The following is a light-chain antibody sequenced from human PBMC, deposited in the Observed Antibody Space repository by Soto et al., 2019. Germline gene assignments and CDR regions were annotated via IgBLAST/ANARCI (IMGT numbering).Light chain of an antibody. V-gene: IGLV2-14*01. CDR1: RSDVGAYNY. CDR2: EVS. Sequence: QYALTQPASVSGSPGQSITISCTGTRSDVGAYNYVSWYQQHPGKAPKLMIYEVSNRPSGVSDRFSGSRSGNTASLTISGLQAEDESDYYCSSYTSSSTWVFGGGTKVTLL. J-gene: IGLJ3*02. CDR3: SSYTSSSTWV.